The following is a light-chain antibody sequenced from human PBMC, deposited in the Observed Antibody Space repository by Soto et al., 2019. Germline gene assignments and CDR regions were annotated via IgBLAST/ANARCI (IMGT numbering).Light chain of an antibody. CDR2: GAS. J-gene: IGKJ4*01. CDR3: QQYGSSLLT. CDR1: QSVSSSY. V-gene: IGKV3-20*01. Sequence: EIVLTQSPGTLSLSPGERATLSCRASQSVSSSYLAWYQQKPGQAPRLLIYGASSRATGIPDGFSGSGSGTDFTLTFSRLEPEDFAVYYCQQYGSSLLTFGGGTKVDIK.